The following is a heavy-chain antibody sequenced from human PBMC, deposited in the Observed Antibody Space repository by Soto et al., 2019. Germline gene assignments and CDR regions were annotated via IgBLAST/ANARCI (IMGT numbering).Heavy chain of an antibody. J-gene: IGHJ4*02. Sequence: QVQLVQSGAELKTPGSSVKVSCKASGATFSGYAINWVRQAPGQGLEWLGRIVPIFETLNYAERFQGRVAITADESTTTVYMELNNLTHEETAVYYCVVMGNVAVSNPRSFDYWGQGTQVTGSS. CDR2: IVPIFETL. V-gene: IGHV1-69*18. CDR1: GATFSGYA. CDR3: VVMGNVAVSNPRSFDY. D-gene: IGHD6-19*01.